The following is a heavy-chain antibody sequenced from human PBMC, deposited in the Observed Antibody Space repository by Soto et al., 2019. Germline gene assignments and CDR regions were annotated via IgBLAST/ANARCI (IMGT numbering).Heavy chain of an antibody. J-gene: IGHJ5*02. CDR2: IIPIFGTA. CDR1: GGTFSSYA. Sequence: QVQLVQSGAEVKKPGSSVKVSCKASGGTFSSYAISWVRQAPGQGLEWMGGIIPIFGTANYAQKFQGRVTITADESTRTAYMELRSLRSEDTAVYYCSRSPPAAMPGWFDPWGQGTLVTVSS. CDR3: SRSPPAAMPGWFDP. V-gene: IGHV1-69*12. D-gene: IGHD2-2*01.